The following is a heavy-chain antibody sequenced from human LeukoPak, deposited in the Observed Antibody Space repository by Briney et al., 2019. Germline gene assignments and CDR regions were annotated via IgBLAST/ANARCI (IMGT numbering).Heavy chain of an antibody. CDR3: ARDPYVWGSYRLYYFDY. V-gene: IGHV1-2*02. CDR2: INPNSGGT. J-gene: IGHJ4*02. Sequence: ASVKVSCEASGYTFTDYYMHWVRQAPGQGLEWMGWINPNSGGTKYAQKFQGRVTMTRDTSISTAYMELIRLRSDDTAVYYCARDPYVWGSYRLYYFDYWGQGTLVTVSS. D-gene: IGHD3-16*02. CDR1: GYTFTDYY.